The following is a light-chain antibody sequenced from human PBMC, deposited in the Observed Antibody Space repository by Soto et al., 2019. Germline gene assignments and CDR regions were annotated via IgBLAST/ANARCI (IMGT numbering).Light chain of an antibody. J-gene: IGLJ2*01. Sequence: QSALTQPRSVSGSPGQSVTISCTGTSNDVGGYNFVSWYQQHPGKVPKLFIYDVSRRPSGVPDRFSGSKSGSTASLTISGRQAEDEADYYCSSYAGSYTLVFGGGTKLTVL. CDR2: DVS. CDR1: SNDVGGYNF. V-gene: IGLV2-11*01. CDR3: SSYAGSYTLV.